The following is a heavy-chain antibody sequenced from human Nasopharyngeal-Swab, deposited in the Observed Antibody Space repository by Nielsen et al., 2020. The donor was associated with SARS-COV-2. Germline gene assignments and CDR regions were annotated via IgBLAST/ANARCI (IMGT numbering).Heavy chain of an antibody. J-gene: IGHJ4*02. CDR3: VRFIRAYSCGRDC. D-gene: IGHD5-18*01. V-gene: IGHV3-7*05. CDR1: GFPFSASW. CDR2: IKQDGSEA. Sequence: GESLKISCAASGFPFSASWMSWVRQAPGRGLEWVAHIKQDGSEAYYVDSVKGRFTISRDNADNSLLLQMNSLRVEDTAVFYCVRFIRAYSCGRDCWGQGTLVTVSS.